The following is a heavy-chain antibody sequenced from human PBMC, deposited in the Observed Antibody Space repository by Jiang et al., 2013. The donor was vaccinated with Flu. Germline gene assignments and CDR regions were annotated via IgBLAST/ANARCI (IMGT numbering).Heavy chain of an antibody. J-gene: IGHJ4*02. V-gene: IGHV1-3*01. CDR2: INAGNGNT. CDR1: GYTFTSYA. D-gene: IGHD1-26*01. Sequence: GAEVKKPGASVKVSCKASGYTFTSYAMHWVRQAPGQRLEWMGWINAGNGNTKYSQKFQGRVTITRDASASTAYMELSSLRSEDTAVYYCARGGSYYGYFDYWGQGTLVTVSS. CDR3: ARGGSYYGYFDY.